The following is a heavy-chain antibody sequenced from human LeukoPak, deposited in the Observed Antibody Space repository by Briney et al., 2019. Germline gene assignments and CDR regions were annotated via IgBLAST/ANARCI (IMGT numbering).Heavy chain of an antibody. CDR3: ARASGSSWYGIGFFDY. D-gene: IGHD6-13*01. V-gene: IGHV4-59*01. Sequence: SETLSLTCIVSGGSISSYYWSWIRQPPGKGLEWIGYIYYSGSTNYNPSLKSRVTISVDTSKNQFSLKLSSVTAADTAVYYCARASGSSWYGIGFFDYWGQGTLVTVSS. J-gene: IGHJ4*02. CDR2: IYYSGST. CDR1: GGSISSYY.